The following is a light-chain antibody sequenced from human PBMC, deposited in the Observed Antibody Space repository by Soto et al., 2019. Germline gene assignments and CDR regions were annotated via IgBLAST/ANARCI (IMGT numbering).Light chain of an antibody. V-gene: IGKV3-11*01. J-gene: IGKJ1*01. CDR1: QSVSSY. CDR2: DAS. CDR3: QQGYSLPRT. Sequence: EIVLTQSPATLSLSPGERATLSCRASQSVSSYLAWYQQKPGQAPRLLIYDASNRATGIPARFSGSGSGTEFTLTISSLQSEDFAVYYCQQGYSLPRTFGQGTKVDIK.